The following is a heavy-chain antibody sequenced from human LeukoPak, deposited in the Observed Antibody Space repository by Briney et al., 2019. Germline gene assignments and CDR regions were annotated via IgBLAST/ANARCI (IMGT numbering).Heavy chain of an antibody. J-gene: IGHJ4*02. CDR1: GYSFASYW. CDR3: ARHYSGSYHSSLDY. CDR2: INPGDSDT. Sequence: GESLKISCKGSGYSFASYWIAWVRQMPGTGLEWMGIINPGDSDTRYSPSFQGQVTISADKSITTAYLQWGSLKASDTAMYYCARHYSGSYHSSLDYWGQGTLVTVSS. D-gene: IGHD1-26*01. V-gene: IGHV5-51*01.